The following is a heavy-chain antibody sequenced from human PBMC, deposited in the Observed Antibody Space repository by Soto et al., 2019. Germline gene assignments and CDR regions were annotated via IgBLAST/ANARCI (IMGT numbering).Heavy chain of an antibody. V-gene: IGHV3-23*01. D-gene: IGHD1-26*01. CDR1: GFTFSSYA. Sequence: EVQLLESGGGLVQPGGSMRLSCAASGFTFSSYAMRWVRQAPVKGLEWVSAISGSGGITYYADSVKGLFTISRDNANNTLYLQMNSLRAEDTAVYYCARRGSGSYYDYWGQGTLVTVSS. CDR3: ARRGSGSYYDY. CDR2: ISGSGGIT. J-gene: IGHJ4*02.